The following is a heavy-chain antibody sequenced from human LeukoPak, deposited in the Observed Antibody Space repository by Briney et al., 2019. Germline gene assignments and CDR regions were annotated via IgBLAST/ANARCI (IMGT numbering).Heavy chain of an antibody. CDR2: IYTSGST. Sequence: SETLSLTCTVSGGSISSYYWSWIRPPAGKGLEWIGRIYTSGSTNYNASLKSRVSMSVDTSKNQLSLKLSSVTAADTAVFYCARENSGSYREFDYWGQGTLVTVSS. CDR3: ARENSGSYREFDY. J-gene: IGHJ4*02. V-gene: IGHV4-4*07. D-gene: IGHD1-26*01. CDR1: GGSISSYY.